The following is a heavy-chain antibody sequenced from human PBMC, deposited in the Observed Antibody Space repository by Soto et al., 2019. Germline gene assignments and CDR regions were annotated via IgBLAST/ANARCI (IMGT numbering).Heavy chain of an antibody. J-gene: IGHJ4*02. V-gene: IGHV4-30-2*01. D-gene: IGHD4-17*01. CDR1: GGSISSGGYS. CDR2: IYHSGST. Sequence: PSETLSLTCAVSGGSISSGGYSWSWIPQPPGKGLEWIGYIYHSGSTYYNPSLKSRVTISVDRSKNQFSLRLSSVTAADTAVYYCARAMTTVTTIDYWGQGTLVTVSS. CDR3: ARAMTTVTTIDY.